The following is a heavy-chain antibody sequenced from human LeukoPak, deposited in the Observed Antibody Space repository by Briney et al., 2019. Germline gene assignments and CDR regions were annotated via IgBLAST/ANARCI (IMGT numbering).Heavy chain of an antibody. V-gene: IGHV3-21*01. CDR3: ARDRALYCSSTSCYFDY. J-gene: IGHJ4*02. Sequence: GGSLRLSCAASGFTFSSYSMNWVRQAPGKGLEWVSSISCSSSYIYYADSVKGRFTISRDNAKNSLYLQMNSLRAEDTAVYYCARDRALYCSSTSCYFDYWGQGTLVTVSS. CDR1: GFTFSSYS. CDR2: ISCSSSYI. D-gene: IGHD2-2*01.